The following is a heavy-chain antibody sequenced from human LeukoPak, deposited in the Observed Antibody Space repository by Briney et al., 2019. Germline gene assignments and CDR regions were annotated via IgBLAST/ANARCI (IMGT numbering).Heavy chain of an antibody. V-gene: IGHV3-48*01. CDR3: ASLSVYDAFDI. D-gene: IGHD2-8*01. CDR1: GFTFSSYS. J-gene: IGHJ3*02. CDR2: ISSSSSTI. Sequence: GGSLRLSRAASGFTFSSYSMNWVRQAPGKGLEWVSYISSSSSTIYYADSVKGRFTISRDNAKNSLYLQMNSLRAEDTAVYYCASLSVYDAFDIWGQGTMVTVSS.